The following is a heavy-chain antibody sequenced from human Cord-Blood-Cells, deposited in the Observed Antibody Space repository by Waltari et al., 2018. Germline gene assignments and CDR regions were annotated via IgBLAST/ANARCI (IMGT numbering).Heavy chain of an antibody. CDR1: GFTFSNAW. J-gene: IGHJ4*02. D-gene: IGHD5-18*01. Sequence: EVQLVESGGGLVKPGGSLRLSCVDSGFTFSNAWMAWVRQAPGKGLEWIGRIKSETDGGTIDYAAPVKGRFTISRDDSKNTLYLQMNSLKTEDTAVYYCTSSEKPTARFDYWGQGTLVTVSS. CDR3: TSSEKPTARFDY. V-gene: IGHV3-15*01. CDR2: IKSETDGGTI.